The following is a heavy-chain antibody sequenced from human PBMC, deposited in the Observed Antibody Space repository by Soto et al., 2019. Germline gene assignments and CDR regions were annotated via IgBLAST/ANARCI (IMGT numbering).Heavy chain of an antibody. J-gene: IGHJ4*02. Sequence: EVQLVESGGGLVQPGGSLTVSWTASGFTFSSHWIHWVRQGPGKGLMWVSRIDGDGRNTDYADSVKGRFALSRDNAKNTVNLHMSSLRADDTGVYYCIRGSRGWNGIDYWGQGARVTVSS. CDR1: GFTFSSHW. V-gene: IGHV3-74*01. CDR3: IRGSRGWNGIDY. CDR2: IDGDGRNT. D-gene: IGHD6-19*01.